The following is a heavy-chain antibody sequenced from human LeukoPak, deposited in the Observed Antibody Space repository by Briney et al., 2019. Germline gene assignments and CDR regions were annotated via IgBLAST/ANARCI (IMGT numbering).Heavy chain of an antibody. V-gene: IGHV1-69-2*01. CDR2: VDPEDGET. D-gene: IGHD6-19*01. Sequence: ASVKVSCKVSGYTFTDYYMHWVQQAPGKGLEWMGLVDPEDGETIYAEKFQGRVTITADTSTDTAYMELSSLRPEDTAVYYCATGMASSGWGLVDWGQGTLVTVSS. CDR3: ATGMASSGWGLVD. J-gene: IGHJ4*02. CDR1: GYTFTDYY.